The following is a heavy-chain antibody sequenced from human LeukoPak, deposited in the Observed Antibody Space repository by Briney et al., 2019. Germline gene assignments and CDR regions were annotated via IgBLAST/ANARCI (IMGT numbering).Heavy chain of an antibody. J-gene: IGHJ4*02. CDR2: ISYSGST. V-gene: IGHV4-31*03. D-gene: IGHD4-17*01. Sequence: PSQTLSLTCTVSGGSISRGGYYWSWIRQHPGKGLEWIGYISYSGSTYYNPSLKSRINISVDTSKNQFSLRLSSVTAADTAVYYCARVGSTVPTFGRIDYWGQGTQVTVTS. CDR3: ARVGSTVPTFGRIDY. CDR1: GGSISRGGYY.